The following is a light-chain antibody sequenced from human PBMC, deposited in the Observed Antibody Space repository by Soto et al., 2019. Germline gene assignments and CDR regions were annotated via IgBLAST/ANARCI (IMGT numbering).Light chain of an antibody. J-gene: IGLJ3*02. Sequence: ALTQPASVSGSPGQSITISCTGTSSDVGGYNYVSWYQQHPGKAPKLIIYEVTHRPSGVSSRFYGSRSGNTASLTISGLQAEDEAHYYCKSSKTRNTLVSGGGTKVTVL. CDR2: EVT. CDR1: SSDVGGYNY. V-gene: IGLV2-14*01. CDR3: KSSKTRNTLV.